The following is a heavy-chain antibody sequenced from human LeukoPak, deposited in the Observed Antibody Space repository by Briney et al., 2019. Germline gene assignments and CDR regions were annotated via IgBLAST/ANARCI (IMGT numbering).Heavy chain of an antibody. CDR1: GYTFSSYW. V-gene: IGHV3-7*01. Sequence: GGSLRLSCVASGYTFSSYWMTWVRQAPGKGLEWVANIKEDGSEKQYVDSVKGRFTISRDNAKKSLYLQMNSLRAEDTAVYYCARDSGCGRYWGQGTLVTVSS. J-gene: IGHJ4*02. CDR2: IKEDGSEK. D-gene: IGHD5-12*01. CDR3: ARDSGCGRY.